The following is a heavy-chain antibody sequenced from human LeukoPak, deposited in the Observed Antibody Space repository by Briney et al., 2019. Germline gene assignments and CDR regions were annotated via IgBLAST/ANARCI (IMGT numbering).Heavy chain of an antibody. CDR3: ARRQNSGWLSY. D-gene: IGHD6-19*01. Sequence: GGSLRLSCAASGFTFSSYGMHWVRQAPGKGLEWVAVIRYDGSNKYYADSVKGRFTISRDNSKNTLYLQINSLRAEDTAVYYCARRQNSGWLSYWGQGTLVTVSS. CDR1: GFTFSSYG. CDR2: IRYDGSNK. J-gene: IGHJ4*02. V-gene: IGHV3-33*01.